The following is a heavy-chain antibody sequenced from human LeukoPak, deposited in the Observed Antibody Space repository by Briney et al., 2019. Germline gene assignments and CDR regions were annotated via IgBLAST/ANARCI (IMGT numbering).Heavy chain of an antibody. V-gene: IGHV5-51*01. J-gene: IGHJ4*02. CDR3: AWSVSGATFDY. CDR1: GYSFTTYW. D-gene: IGHD6-19*01. CDR2: IYPGNSDT. Sequence: GEPLKISCKGSGYSFTTYWIAWVRQTPGKGLEWMGIIYPGNSDTRYSPSFQGQVTISADKSTRVAYLQWTSLKASDTAMYYCAWSVSGATFDYWGQGTLVTVSS.